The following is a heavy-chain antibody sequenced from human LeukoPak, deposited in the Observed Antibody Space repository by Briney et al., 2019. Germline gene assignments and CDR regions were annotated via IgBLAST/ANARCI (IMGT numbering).Heavy chain of an antibody. J-gene: IGHJ4*02. CDR3: ARGVVAATDY. CDR2: ISSSSSYI. CDR1: RFTFSSYS. D-gene: IGHD2-15*01. Sequence: PGGSLRLSCAASRFTFSSYSMNWVRQAPGKGLEWVSSISSSSSYIYYADSVKGRFTISRDNAKNSLYLQMNSLRAEDTAVYYCARGVVAATDYWGQGTLVTVSS. V-gene: IGHV3-21*01.